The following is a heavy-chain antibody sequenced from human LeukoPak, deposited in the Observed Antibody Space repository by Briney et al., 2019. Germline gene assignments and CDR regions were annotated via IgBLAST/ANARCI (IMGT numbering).Heavy chain of an antibody. D-gene: IGHD3-22*01. Sequence: PSETLSLTCTVSGGSISSYYWSWIRQPPGKGLEWIGYIYYSGSTNYNPSLKSRVTISVDTSKNQFSLELSSVTAADTAMYYCARFESSGYYPFDYWGQGTLVTVSS. CDR3: ARFESSGYYPFDY. CDR1: GGSISSYY. CDR2: IYYSGST. J-gene: IGHJ4*02. V-gene: IGHV4-59*08.